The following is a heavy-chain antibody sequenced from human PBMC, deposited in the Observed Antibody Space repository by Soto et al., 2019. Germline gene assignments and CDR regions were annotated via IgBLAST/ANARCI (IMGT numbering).Heavy chain of an antibody. V-gene: IGHV1-18*01. J-gene: IGHJ4*02. Sequence: QVQLVQSGAEVKKPGASVKVSCKASGDTFTSYSISWVRQAPGQGLEWMGWISAYNGNTNYAQKLQGRVTMTTDTNTRTASMELMSRRSDDTAVDYCARGTTVESGSYWGQGTLVTVSS. CDR3: ARGTTVESGSY. D-gene: IGHD4-17*01. CDR1: GDTFTSYS. CDR2: ISAYNGNT.